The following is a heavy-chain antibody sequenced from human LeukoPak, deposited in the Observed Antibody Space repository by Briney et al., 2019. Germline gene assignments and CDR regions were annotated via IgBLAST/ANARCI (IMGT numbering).Heavy chain of an antibody. CDR2: ISGSGGST. Sequence: GGSLRLSCEASGFTFSSYAMSWVRQAPGKGLEWVSAISGSGGSTYYADSVKGRFTISRDNSKNTLYLQMNSLGAEDTAVYYCAKFGGGAVASPFSWGQGTLVTVSS. V-gene: IGHV3-23*01. CDR3: AKFGGGAVASPFS. D-gene: IGHD6-19*01. J-gene: IGHJ4*02. CDR1: GFTFSSYA.